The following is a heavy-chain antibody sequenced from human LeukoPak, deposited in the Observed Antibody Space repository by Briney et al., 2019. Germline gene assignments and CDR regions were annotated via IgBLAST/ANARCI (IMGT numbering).Heavy chain of an antibody. CDR1: GFTFSSYG. D-gene: IGHD3-10*01. CDR3: AKDGGVWFGESNDY. CDR2: ISGSGGST. Sequence: GGSLRLSCAASGFTFSSYGMSWVRQAPGKGLEWVSAISGSGGSTYYADSVKGRFTISRDNFKNTLYLQMNSLRAEDTAVYYCAKDGGVWFGESNDYWGQGTLVTVSS. J-gene: IGHJ4*02. V-gene: IGHV3-23*01.